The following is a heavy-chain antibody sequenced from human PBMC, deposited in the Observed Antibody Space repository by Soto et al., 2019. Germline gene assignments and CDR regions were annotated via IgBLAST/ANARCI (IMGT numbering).Heavy chain of an antibody. CDR1: SGSVFSSNW. CDR3: ASHLVMAGTRGFDH. Sequence: QVQLQESGPGLVKPSGTLSLTCAVSSGSVFSSNWWSWVRLPPGKGLEWIGETRNSGGANYNPSLKSRVTITEDRSRNHKFLELSSVTAEDTSVYYCASHLVMAGTRGFDHWGLETLVTVSS. V-gene: IGHV4-4*02. D-gene: IGHD6-19*01. J-gene: IGHJ4*02. CDR2: TRNSGGA.